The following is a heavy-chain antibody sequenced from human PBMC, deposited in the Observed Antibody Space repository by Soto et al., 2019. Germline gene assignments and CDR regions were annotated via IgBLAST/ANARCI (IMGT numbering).Heavy chain of an antibody. Sequence: GGSLRLSCAASGFTFSSYAMSWVRQAPGKGLEWVSAISGSGASTYYADSVKGRFTISRDNSKNTPYLQMNSLRAEDTAVYYCAKDWPVEWELRVAYYYYGMDVWGQGTTVTVSS. CDR3: AKDWPVEWELRVAYYYYGMDV. CDR2: ISGSGAST. CDR1: GFTFSSYA. V-gene: IGHV3-23*01. D-gene: IGHD1-26*01. J-gene: IGHJ6*02.